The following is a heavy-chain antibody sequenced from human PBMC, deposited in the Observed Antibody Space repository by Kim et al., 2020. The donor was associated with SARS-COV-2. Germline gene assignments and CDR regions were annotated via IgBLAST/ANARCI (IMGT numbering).Heavy chain of an antibody. J-gene: IGHJ6*02. Sequence: SLKSRVTISVDTSKNQFSLKLSSVTAADTAVYYCAIFSRRAFMRYYGMDVWGQGTTVTVSS. CDR3: AIFSRRAFMRYYGMDV. V-gene: IGHV4-34*01. D-gene: IGHD3-16*01.